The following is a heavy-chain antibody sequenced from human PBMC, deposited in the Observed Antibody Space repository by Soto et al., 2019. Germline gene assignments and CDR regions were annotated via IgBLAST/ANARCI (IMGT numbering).Heavy chain of an antibody. CDR1: GFTFSSYA. V-gene: IGHV3-23*01. Sequence: GGSLRLSCAASGFTFSSYAMTWVRQAPGKGLEWVSAISGTGDNAYYADSVKGRFTMSRDNSNSILSLRMKSLRAEDTAIYYCAKFFAAGTRGYFDSWGQGALVTVSS. J-gene: IGHJ4*02. D-gene: IGHD3-3*01. CDR2: ISGTGDNA. CDR3: AKFFAAGTRGYFDS.